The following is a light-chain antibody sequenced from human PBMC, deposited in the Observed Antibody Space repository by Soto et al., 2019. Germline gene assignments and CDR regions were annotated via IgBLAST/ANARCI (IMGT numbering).Light chain of an antibody. CDR3: LLSYNAARV. Sequence: QTVVTQEPSLTVSPGGTVTLTCGSSTGAVTSNHHPYWFHQKAGQAPRTLIYDTSNKHSWTPARFSGSLLGDKAALTLSGAQPEDEAQYYCLLSYNAARVFGGGTQLTV. CDR2: DTS. J-gene: IGLJ3*02. V-gene: IGLV7-46*01. CDR1: TGAVTSNHH.